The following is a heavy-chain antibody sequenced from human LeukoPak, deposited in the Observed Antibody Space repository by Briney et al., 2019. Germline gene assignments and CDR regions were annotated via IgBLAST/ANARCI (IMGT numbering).Heavy chain of an antibody. CDR3: ARHGDTAMVTH. J-gene: IGHJ4*02. CDR1: GGSISSSSYY. V-gene: IGHV4-39*01. CDR2: IYYSGST. D-gene: IGHD5-18*01. Sequence: PSETLSLTCTVSGGSISSSSYYWGWIRQPPGEELEWIGSIYYSGSTYYNPSLKSRVTISVDTSKNQFSLKLSSVTAADTAVYYCARHGDTAMVTHWGQGTLVTVSS.